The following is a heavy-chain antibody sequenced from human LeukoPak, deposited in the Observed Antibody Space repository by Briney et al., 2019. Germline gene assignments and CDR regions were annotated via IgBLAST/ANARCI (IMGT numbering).Heavy chain of an antibody. CDR1: GRSISSYY. CDR2: IYYSGST. D-gene: IGHD6-6*01. Sequence: SETLSLTCTVSGRSISSYYWSWIRQPPGKGLEWIGHIYYSGSTNYNPSLKSRVTISVDTSKNQFSLKLSSVTAADTAVYYCAKGRSSSSGLDYWGQGTLVTVSS. V-gene: IGHV4-59*01. CDR3: AKGRSSSSGLDY. J-gene: IGHJ4*02.